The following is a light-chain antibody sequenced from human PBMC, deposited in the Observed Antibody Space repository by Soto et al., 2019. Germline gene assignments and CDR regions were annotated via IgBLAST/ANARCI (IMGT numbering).Light chain of an antibody. CDR3: HQYGASPLT. CDR2: GAS. V-gene: IGKV3-20*01. CDR1: QSVHSNF. Sequence: EIVLAQSPRTLSVSPGERATRSSTASQSVHSNFLAWYQHKPGQAPRLLIYGASSRTTGIPDRFSGSVSGRDFTLTISRLEPEDFVVYYCHQYGASPLTFGGGTKVDIK. J-gene: IGKJ4*01.